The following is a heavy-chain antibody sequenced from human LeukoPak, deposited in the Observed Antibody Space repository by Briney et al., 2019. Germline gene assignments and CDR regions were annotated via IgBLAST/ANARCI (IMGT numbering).Heavy chain of an antibody. J-gene: IGHJ4*02. Sequence: GGSLRLSCTASGLTVFTSYMSWVRQAPGKGPEWVSLISSGGSTYYADSVRDRFTISRDNSKNTLYLQMNNLRAEDTAVYYCARDWGNWNYDYWGQGSLVTVSS. CDR3: ARDWGNWNYDY. D-gene: IGHD1-7*01. V-gene: IGHV3-66*01. CDR1: GLTVFTSY. CDR2: ISSGGST.